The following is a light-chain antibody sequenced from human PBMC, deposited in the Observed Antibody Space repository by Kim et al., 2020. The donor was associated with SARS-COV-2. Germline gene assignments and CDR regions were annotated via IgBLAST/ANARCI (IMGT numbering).Light chain of an antibody. CDR3: QKYNSAPLT. CDR2: AAS. J-gene: IGKJ4*01. V-gene: IGKV1-27*01. Sequence: DIQMTQSPSSLSASVGDVVTITCRASQAISYYLAWYQQKPGKVPRLLIYAASTLQSGVPARFSGSGSGTDFTLTISSLQTEDVATYYCQKYNSAPLTFGGGTKLEI. CDR1: QAISYY.